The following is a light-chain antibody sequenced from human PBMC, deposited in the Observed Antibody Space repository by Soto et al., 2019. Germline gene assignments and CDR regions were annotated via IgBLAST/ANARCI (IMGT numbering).Light chain of an antibody. CDR1: PGISSY. CDR3: QHLNNYPRT. CDR2: AAS. Sequence: IQLTQSPSSLSASVGDRVTNACRASPGISSYLAWYQPKPGKAPKLLIYAASTLQNGVPSRFRGRGSGTDLTITINSLQTEDVATYYCQHLNNYPRTFGPGTKVDI. J-gene: IGKJ3*01. V-gene: IGKV1-9*01.